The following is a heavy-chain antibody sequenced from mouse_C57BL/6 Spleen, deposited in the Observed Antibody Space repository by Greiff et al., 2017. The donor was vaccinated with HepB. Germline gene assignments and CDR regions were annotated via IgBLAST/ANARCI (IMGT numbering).Heavy chain of an antibody. V-gene: IGHV1-64*01. D-gene: IGHD1-1*01. CDR2: IHPNSGST. CDR3: ASTYYYDSSSYAMDY. J-gene: IGHJ4*01. Sequence: QVQLQQPGAELVKPGASVKLSCKASGYTFTSYWMHWVKQRPGQGLEWIGMIHPNSGSTNYNEKFKSKATLTVDKSSSTAYMQLRSLTSEDSAVYYCASTYYYDSSSYAMDYWGQGTSVTVSS. CDR1: GYTFTSYW.